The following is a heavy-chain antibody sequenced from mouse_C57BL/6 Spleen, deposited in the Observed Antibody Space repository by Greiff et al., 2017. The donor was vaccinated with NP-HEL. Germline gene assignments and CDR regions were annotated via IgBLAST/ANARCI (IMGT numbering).Heavy chain of an antibody. CDR1: GYTFTDYY. D-gene: IGHD2-4*01. Sequence: EVQLQQSGPELVKPGASVKISCKASGYTFTDYYMNWVKQSHGKSLEWIGDINPNNGGTSYNQKFKGKATLTVDKSSSTAYMELRSLTSEDSAVYYCARGDYEGWYFDVWGTGTTVTVSS. J-gene: IGHJ1*03. V-gene: IGHV1-26*01. CDR3: ARGDYEGWYFDV. CDR2: INPNNGGT.